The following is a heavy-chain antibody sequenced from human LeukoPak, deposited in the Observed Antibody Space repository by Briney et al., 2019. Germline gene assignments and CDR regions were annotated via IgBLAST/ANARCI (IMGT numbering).Heavy chain of an antibody. CDR2: MNPNSGNT. D-gene: IGHD2-2*02. CDR3: ARVDCSSTSCYTGDFDY. J-gene: IGHJ4*02. V-gene: IGHV1-8*01. Sequence: GASVKVSCKASGYTFTSYDINWVRQATGQGLEWMGWMNPNSGNTGYAQKFQGRVTITTDESTSTAYMELSSLRSEDTAVYYCARVDCSSTSCYTGDFDYWGQGTLVTVSS. CDR1: GYTFTSYD.